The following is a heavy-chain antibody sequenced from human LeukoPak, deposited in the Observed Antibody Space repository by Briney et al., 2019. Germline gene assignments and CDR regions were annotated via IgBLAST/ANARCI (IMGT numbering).Heavy chain of an antibody. CDR1: GGSISSSGYY. V-gene: IGHV4-39*07. Sequence: PSETLSLTCTVSGGSISSSGYYWGWTRQPPGTGLEWLGSFYYGGSTYYNPSLKSRVTISVDRSKNQFSLKLSSVTAADTAVYYCALNYYYSGMDVWGQGTTVTVSS. CDR2: FYYGGST. J-gene: IGHJ6*02. CDR3: ALNYYYSGMDV.